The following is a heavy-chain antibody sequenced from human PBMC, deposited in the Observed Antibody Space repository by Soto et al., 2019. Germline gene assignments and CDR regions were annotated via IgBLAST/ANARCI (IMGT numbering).Heavy chain of an antibody. Sequence: GGSLRLSCAASGFTFSSYAMSWVRQAPGKGMEWVSAISGSGGSTYYADSVKGRFTISRDNSKNTLYLQMNSLRAEDTAVYYCAKRYSSGWYGDYYYMDVWGKGTTVTVSS. CDR3: AKRYSSGWYGDYYYMDV. CDR1: GFTFSSYA. J-gene: IGHJ6*03. D-gene: IGHD6-19*01. CDR2: ISGSGGST. V-gene: IGHV3-23*01.